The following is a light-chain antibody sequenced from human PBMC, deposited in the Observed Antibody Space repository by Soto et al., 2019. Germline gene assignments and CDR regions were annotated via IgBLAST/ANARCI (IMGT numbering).Light chain of an antibody. V-gene: IGKV3-11*01. CDR3: QQRSSWPLT. J-gene: IGKJ4*01. CDR1: QSVSSY. CDR2: DAS. Sequence: EIVLTQSPATLSLSPGETATLSCRASQSVSSYLAWYQQKPGQTPRLLIYDASNRATGIPARFSGSGSGTDFSLTVSSREPEDVAVYYCQQRSSWPLTFGGGTKVEIK.